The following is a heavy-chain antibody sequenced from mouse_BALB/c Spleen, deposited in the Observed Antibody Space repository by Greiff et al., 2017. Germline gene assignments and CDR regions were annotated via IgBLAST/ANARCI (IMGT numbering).Heavy chain of an antibody. Sequence: QVQLQQSGAELVKPGASVKMSCKASGYTFTSYWINWVKQRPGQGLEWIGDIYPGRGSTNYNEKFKSKATLTLDTSSSTAYMQLSSLPSEDSAVYYCSRGGGDYWGQGTTLTVSS. J-gene: IGHJ2*01. CDR1: GYTFTSYW. CDR2: IYPGRGST. V-gene: IGHV1-55*01. CDR3: SRGGGDY.